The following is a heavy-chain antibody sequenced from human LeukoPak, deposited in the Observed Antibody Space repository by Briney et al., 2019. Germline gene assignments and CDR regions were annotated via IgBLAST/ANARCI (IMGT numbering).Heavy chain of an antibody. CDR1: GGSFSGYY. J-gene: IGHJ4*02. D-gene: IGHD3-22*01. CDR2: INHSGST. V-gene: IGHV4-34*01. CDR3: ARAVFYDSSEGNY. Sequence: SETLSLTCAVYGGSFSGYYWSWIRQPPRKGLEWIGEINHSGSTNYNPSLKSRVTISVDTSKNQFSLKLSSVTAADTAVYYCARAVFYDSSEGNYWGQGTLVTVSS.